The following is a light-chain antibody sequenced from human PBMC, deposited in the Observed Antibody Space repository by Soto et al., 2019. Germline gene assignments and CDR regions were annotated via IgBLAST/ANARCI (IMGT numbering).Light chain of an antibody. CDR2: GAS. CDR3: QQYGSSRWT. V-gene: IGKV3-20*01. Sequence: EIAFTQCPFTVSLSPGERATLSCSASQSVSSSYLAWYQQKPGQAPRLLIYGASSRATGIPDRFSGSGSGTDFTLTISRLEPEDFAVYYCQQYGSSRWTFGQGTKVDIK. J-gene: IGKJ1*01. CDR1: QSVSSSY.